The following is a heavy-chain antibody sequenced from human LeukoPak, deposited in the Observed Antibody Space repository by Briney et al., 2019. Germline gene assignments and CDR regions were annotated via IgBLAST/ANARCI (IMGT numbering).Heavy chain of an antibody. CDR2: ISYDGSNK. D-gene: IGHD3-22*01. J-gene: IGHJ3*02. Sequence: QTGGSLRLSCAASGFTFSSYGMHWVRQAPGKGLEWVAVISYDGSNKYYADSVKGRFTISRDNSKNTLYLQMNSLRAEDTAVYYCAKAVVREDSSGYKFRTVDAFDIWGQGTMVTVSS. CDR3: AKAVVREDSSGYKFRTVDAFDI. V-gene: IGHV3-30*18. CDR1: GFTFSSYG.